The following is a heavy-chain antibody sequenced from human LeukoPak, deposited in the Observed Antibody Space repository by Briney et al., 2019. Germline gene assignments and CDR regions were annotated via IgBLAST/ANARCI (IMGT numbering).Heavy chain of an antibody. Sequence: GGSLRLSCAASGLTVSSNYMTWVRQAPGKGLEWVSFIYRDGSTYYADSVKGRFTISRDNSKNTVYLQMNSLRAEDTAVYYCARGLGYCSGGSCYPFDYWGQGTLVTVSS. CDR3: ARGLGYCSGGSCYPFDY. J-gene: IGHJ4*02. CDR2: IYRDGST. V-gene: IGHV3-53*01. D-gene: IGHD2-15*01. CDR1: GLTVSSNY.